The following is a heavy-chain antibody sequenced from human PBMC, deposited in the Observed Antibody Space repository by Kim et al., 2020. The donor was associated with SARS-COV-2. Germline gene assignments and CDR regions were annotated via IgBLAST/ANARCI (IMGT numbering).Heavy chain of an antibody. Sequence: SETLSLTCTVSGGSISSYFWSWIRQPPGKGLEWIGYIYNSGDTRYNPSLRSRVILSADTSKNQFFLKMTSVTATDTAVYFCARGSGWFDPWGQGTLVTVSS. D-gene: IGHD3-10*01. CDR3: ARGSGWFDP. CDR1: GGSISSYF. CDR2: IYNSGDT. J-gene: IGHJ5*02. V-gene: IGHV4-59*08.